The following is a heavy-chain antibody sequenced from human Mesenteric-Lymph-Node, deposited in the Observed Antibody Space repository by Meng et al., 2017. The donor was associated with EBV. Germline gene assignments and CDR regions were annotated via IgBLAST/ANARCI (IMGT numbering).Heavy chain of an antibody. V-gene: IGHV1-2*06. CDR3: AREIRYDYVWGTSFDY. CDR1: GYTFIGYY. CDR2: INPNGGAT. D-gene: IGHD3-16*01. J-gene: IGHJ4*02. Sequence: VQLVQSGAEVKKPGASLKVSCKASGYTFIGYYIHWVRQAPGQGPEWMGRINPNGGATKYPQKFQGRVTMTRDTSISTAYMEVSSLRSDDTAVYYCAREIRYDYVWGTSFDYWGQGTLVTVSS.